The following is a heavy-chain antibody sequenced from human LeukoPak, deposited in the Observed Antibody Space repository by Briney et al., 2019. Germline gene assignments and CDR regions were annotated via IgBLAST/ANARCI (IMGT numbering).Heavy chain of an antibody. CDR2: MNPNSGNT. CDR1: GYTFTSYD. CDR3: ARVPIYDSSPEGY. V-gene: IGHV1-8*01. Sequence: ASVKVSCKASGYTFTSYDINWVRQATGQGLEWMGWMNPNSGNTGYAQKFQGRVTITRNTSISTAYMELSSLRSEDTAVYYCARVPIYDSSPEGYWGQGTLVTVSS. D-gene: IGHD3-22*01. J-gene: IGHJ4*02.